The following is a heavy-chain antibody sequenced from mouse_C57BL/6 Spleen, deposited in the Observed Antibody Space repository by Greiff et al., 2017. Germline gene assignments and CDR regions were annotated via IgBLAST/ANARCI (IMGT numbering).Heavy chain of an antibody. Sequence: VKLQQPGAELVRPGSSVKLSCKASGYTFTSYWMHWVKQRPIQGLEWIGNIDPSDSETHYNQKFKDKATLTVDKSSSTAYMQLSSLTSEDSAVYYCARWAGTGYYYAMDYWGQGTSVTVSS. CDR1: GYTFTSYW. D-gene: IGHD4-1*01. J-gene: IGHJ4*01. CDR3: ARWAGTGYYYAMDY. CDR2: IDPSDSET. V-gene: IGHV1-52*01.